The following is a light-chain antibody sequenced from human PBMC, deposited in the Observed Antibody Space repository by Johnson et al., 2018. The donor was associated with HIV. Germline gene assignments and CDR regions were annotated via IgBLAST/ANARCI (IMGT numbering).Light chain of an antibody. CDR2: DNN. J-gene: IGLJ1*01. Sequence: QSVLTQPPSVSAAPGQKVTISCSGSSSNIGNNYVSWYQQLPGTAPKLLIYDNNKRPSGIPDRFSGSKSGKSATLGITGLQTGDEADYYCGTWDSSLGAFYVFGTGTKVTVL. CDR3: GTWDSSLGAFYV. V-gene: IGLV1-51*01. CDR1: SSNIGNNY.